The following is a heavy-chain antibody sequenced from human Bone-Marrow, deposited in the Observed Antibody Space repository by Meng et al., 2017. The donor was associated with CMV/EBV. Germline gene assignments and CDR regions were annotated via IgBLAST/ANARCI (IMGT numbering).Heavy chain of an antibody. Sequence: GESLKISCAASGFTFSSYGMHWVRQAPGKGLEWVAVIWYDGSNKYYADSVKGRFTISRDNSKNTLYLQMNSLRAEDTAVYYCAKDLNWNYPYYYYGMDVWGQGTTVTVS. CDR3: AKDLNWNYPYYYYGMDV. CDR1: GFTFSSYG. V-gene: IGHV3-33*06. CDR2: IWYDGSNK. J-gene: IGHJ6*02. D-gene: IGHD1-7*01.